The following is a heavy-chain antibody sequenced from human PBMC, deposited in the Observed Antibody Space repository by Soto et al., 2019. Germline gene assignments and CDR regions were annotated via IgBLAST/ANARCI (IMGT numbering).Heavy chain of an antibody. V-gene: IGHV3-23*01. CDR2: ISGSGGST. Sequence: PGGSLRLSCAAYGFTFSSYAMSWVRQAPGKGLEWVSVISGSGGSTYYADSVKGRFTISRDNSKNTLYLQMNSLRAEDTAVYYCAKEPFGYCISTSCYVVWGQGTLVTVSS. J-gene: IGHJ4*02. CDR1: GFTFSSYA. CDR3: AKEPFGYCISTSCYVV. D-gene: IGHD2-2*03.